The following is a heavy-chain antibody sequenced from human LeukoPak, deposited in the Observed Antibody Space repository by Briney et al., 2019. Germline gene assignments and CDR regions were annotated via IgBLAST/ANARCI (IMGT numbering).Heavy chain of an antibody. V-gene: IGHV4-31*03. CDR1: GGSISSGGYY. J-gene: IGHJ2*01. CDR2: IYDSEST. D-gene: IGHD3-10*01. CDR3: AGDSGYRAYWYFDL. Sequence: PSQTLSLTCTVSGGSISSGGYYWSWIRQHPGKGLEWIGYIYDSESTYYNPSLKSRVTISVDTSKNQFSLRLSPVTAADTAVYYCAGDSGYRAYWYFDLWGRGTLVTVSS.